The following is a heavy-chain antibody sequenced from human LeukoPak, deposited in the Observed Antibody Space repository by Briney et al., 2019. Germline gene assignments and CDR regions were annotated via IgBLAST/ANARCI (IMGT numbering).Heavy chain of an antibody. Sequence: SVKVSCKASGGTFSSYAISWVRQAPGQGLEWMGGIIPIFGTANYAQKFQGRVTITADESTSTAYMELSSLRSEDTAVYYCARDNEMAHNGAFDIWGQGTMVTVSS. CDR2: IIPIFGTA. V-gene: IGHV1-69*13. CDR3: ARDNEMAHNGAFDI. CDR1: GGTFSSYA. D-gene: IGHD5-24*01. J-gene: IGHJ3*02.